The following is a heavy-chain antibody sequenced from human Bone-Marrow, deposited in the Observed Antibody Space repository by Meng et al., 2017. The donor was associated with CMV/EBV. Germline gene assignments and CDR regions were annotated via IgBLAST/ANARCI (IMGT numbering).Heavy chain of an antibody. CDR1: GGSISSGGYY. Sequence: SETLSLTCTVSGGSISSGGYYWSWIRQHPGKGLEWIGYIYYSGSTYYNPSLKSRVTMSADTSKNQFSLKLRSLTAADTAVYYCARGGRRPITAAGTLDYWGQGARVTGSS. J-gene: IGHJ4*02. V-gene: IGHV4-31*03. CDR2: IYYSGST. D-gene: IGHD6-13*01. CDR3: ARGGRRPITAAGTLDY.